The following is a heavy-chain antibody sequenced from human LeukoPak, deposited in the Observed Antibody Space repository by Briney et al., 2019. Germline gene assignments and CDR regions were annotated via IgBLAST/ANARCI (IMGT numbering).Heavy chain of an antibody. J-gene: IGHJ3*02. V-gene: IGHV4-30-4*01. CDR2: IYYSGST. CDR3: AREGYELLYAFDI. CDR1: GGSISSGDYY. Sequence: PSGPLSLTCTVSGGSISSGDYYWSWIRQPPGKGLEWIGYIYYSGSTYYNPSLKSRVTISVATSKNQFSLKLSSVTAADTAVYYCAREGYELLYAFDIWGQGTMVTLSS. D-gene: IGHD2-2*01.